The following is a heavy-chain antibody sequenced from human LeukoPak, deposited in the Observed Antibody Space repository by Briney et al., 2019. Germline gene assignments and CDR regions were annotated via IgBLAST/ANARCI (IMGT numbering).Heavy chain of an antibody. J-gene: IGHJ4*02. CDR3: ARDGSYGDYPEVGIDY. D-gene: IGHD4-17*01. V-gene: IGHV3-48*01. CDR1: GFTFSSYS. CDR2: ISSSSTI. Sequence: GGSLRLSCAASGFTFSSYSMNWVRQAPGKGLEWVSYISSSSTIYYADSVKGRFTISRDNAKNSLYLQMNSLRAEDTAVYYCARDGSYGDYPEVGIDYWGQGTLVTVSS.